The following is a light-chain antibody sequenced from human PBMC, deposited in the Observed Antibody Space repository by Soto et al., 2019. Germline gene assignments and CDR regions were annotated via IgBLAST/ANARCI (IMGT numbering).Light chain of an antibody. CDR3: SSFTSTSTRL. Sequence: QSVLTQPTSVSGSPGQSIAIPCTGNPTDIGAYEYVSWYQQHPGKAPNLIIYEVTDRPSGVSNRLSGSKSGNTASLTISGLQAEDEADYCCSSFTSTSTRLFGSGTKVTVL. V-gene: IGLV2-14*01. CDR1: PTDIGAYEY. J-gene: IGLJ1*01. CDR2: EVT.